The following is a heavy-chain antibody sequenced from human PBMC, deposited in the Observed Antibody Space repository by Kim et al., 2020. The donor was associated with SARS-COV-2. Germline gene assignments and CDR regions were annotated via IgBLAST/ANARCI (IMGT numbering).Heavy chain of an antibody. D-gene: IGHD3-10*01. CDR1: GYTFTSYA. CDR3: ARNHYYGSGSYPVYWYFDL. V-gene: IGHV7-4-1*02. Sequence: ASVKVSCKASGYTFTSYAMNWVRQAPGQGLEWMGWINTNTGNPTYAQGFTGRFVFSLDTSVSTAYLQISSLKAEDTAVYYCARNHYYGSGSYPVYWYFDLWGRGTLVTVSS. CDR2: INTNTGNP. J-gene: IGHJ2*01.